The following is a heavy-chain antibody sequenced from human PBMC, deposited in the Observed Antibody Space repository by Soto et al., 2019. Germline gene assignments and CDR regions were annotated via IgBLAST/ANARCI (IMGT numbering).Heavy chain of an antibody. J-gene: IGHJ2*01. D-gene: IGHD4-17*01. CDR1: GFPFNNYP. Sequence: EVQLLESGGGLVQPGGSLRLSCAASGFPFNNYPLSWVRQAPGKGLGWVATLRNRGGSTAYADSVKGRFSISRDQTKNTLHLQMNSLRVEDTAVYYCAKCDFGDPYWYFDFWGRGTLVTVSS. CDR3: AKCDFGDPYWYFDF. V-gene: IGHV3-23*01. CDR2: LRNRGGST.